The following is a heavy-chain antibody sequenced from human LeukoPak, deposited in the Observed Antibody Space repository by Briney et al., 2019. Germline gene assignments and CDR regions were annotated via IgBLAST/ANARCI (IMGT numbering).Heavy chain of an antibody. J-gene: IGHJ4*02. CDR3: ARVRAAAVKKGVYFDY. CDR2: IYYSGST. D-gene: IGHD6-13*01. Sequence: PSETLYLTCTVSGGSISSYYWSWIRQPPGKGLEWIGYIYYSGSTNYNPSLKSRVTISVDTSKNQFSLKLSSVTAADTAVYYCARVRAAAVKKGVYFDYWGQGTLVTVSS. V-gene: IGHV4-59*08. CDR1: GGSISSYY.